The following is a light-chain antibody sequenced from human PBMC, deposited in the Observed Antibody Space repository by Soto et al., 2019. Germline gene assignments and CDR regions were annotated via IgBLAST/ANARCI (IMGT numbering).Light chain of an antibody. Sequence: DIQMTQSPSSLSASVGDRVTITCRASQGIRNELGWYQQKPGKAPKRLIYAASSLQSGVPSRFSGSGYGTEFTLTISSLQPEDFATYYCLQHNSYPNSFGGGTKVDIK. CDR2: AAS. CDR3: LQHNSYPNS. J-gene: IGKJ4*01. CDR1: QGIRNE. V-gene: IGKV1-17*01.